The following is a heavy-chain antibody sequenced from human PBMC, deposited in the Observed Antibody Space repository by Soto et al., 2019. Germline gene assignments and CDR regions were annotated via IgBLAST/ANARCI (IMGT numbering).Heavy chain of an antibody. D-gene: IGHD3-16*01. J-gene: IGHJ4*02. CDR2: ISHDERTT. V-gene: IGHV3-74*01. Sequence: GGSLRLSCAASGFTFRNYWMHWIRQAPGKGLLWVSRISHDERTTTYADAVKGRFTISRDNAKNTFFLQMNSLRLEEKAVYSCERGGASFAHPPDYCRQGTLVPVSS. CDR3: ERGGASFAHPPDY. CDR1: GFTFRNYW.